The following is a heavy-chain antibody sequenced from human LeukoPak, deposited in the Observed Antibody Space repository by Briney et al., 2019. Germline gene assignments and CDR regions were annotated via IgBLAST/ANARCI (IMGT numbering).Heavy chain of an antibody. CDR2: IKQDGSEK. V-gene: IGHV3-7*03. Sequence: PGGSLRLSCAASGFTFSSYWMSWVRQAPGKGLGWVANIKQDGSEKYYVDSVKGRFTISRDNAKNSLYLQMNSLRAEDTAVYYCAREKRSITIFGVVTYYFDYWGQGTLVTVSS. J-gene: IGHJ4*02. CDR3: AREKRSITIFGVVTYYFDY. D-gene: IGHD3-3*01. CDR1: GFTFSSYW.